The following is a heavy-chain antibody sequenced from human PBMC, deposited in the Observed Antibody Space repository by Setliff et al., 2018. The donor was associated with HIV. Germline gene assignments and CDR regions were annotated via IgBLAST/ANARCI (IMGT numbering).Heavy chain of an antibody. CDR1: GHTFTNYN. J-gene: IGHJ6*02. Sequence: ASVKVSCKPPGHTFTNYNIHWMRRAPGQGLEWMGWMNPNSGVSGYALKFHDRVTMTRDTSITTLYMELSSLTSEDTAVYYCARGKGVGGVIITGGLDVWGQGTTVTVSS. V-gene: IGHV1-8*01. CDR3: ARGKGVGGVIITGGLDV. CDR2: MNPNSGVS. D-gene: IGHD3-10*01.